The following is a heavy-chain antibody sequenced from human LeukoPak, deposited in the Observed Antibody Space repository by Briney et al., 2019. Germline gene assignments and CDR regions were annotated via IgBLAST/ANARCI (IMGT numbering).Heavy chain of an antibody. CDR1: GFTFSSYA. V-gene: IGHV3-23*01. J-gene: IGHJ4*02. Sequence: GGSLRLSCAASGFTFSSYAMCWVRQAEGTVLEWVSSISGSGGSTYYADSVKGRFTISRDNSKNTLYLQMNSLRAEDTAVYYCAKAPERIAVAGYFDYWGQGTLVTVSS. CDR2: ISGSGGST. D-gene: IGHD6-19*01. CDR3: AKAPERIAVAGYFDY.